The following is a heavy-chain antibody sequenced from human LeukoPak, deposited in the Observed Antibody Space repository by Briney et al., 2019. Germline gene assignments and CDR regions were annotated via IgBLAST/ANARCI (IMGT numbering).Heavy chain of an antibody. CDR3: ARYSNSGGDY. J-gene: IGHJ4*02. CDR1: GFSFTGYY. Sequence: ASVKVSCKASGFSFTGYYIHWVRQAPGQGLEWLGWINPNNGGTNQVQRFQGRVTMTRDTSINTAYMELTSRRSDDTAVYYCARYSNSGGDYWGQGTLVTVSS. CDR2: INPNNGGT. V-gene: IGHV1-2*02. D-gene: IGHD6-6*01.